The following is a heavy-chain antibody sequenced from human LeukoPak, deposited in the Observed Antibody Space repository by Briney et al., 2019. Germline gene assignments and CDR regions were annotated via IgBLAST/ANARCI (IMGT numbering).Heavy chain of an antibody. CDR3: AKEGYYGSGNWFDP. CDR2: ISYDGSNK. Sequence: GRSLRLSCAASGFTFSSYAMHWVRQAPGKGLEWVAVISYDGSNKYYADSVKGRFTISRDNSKNTLYLQMNSLRAEDTAVYYCAKEGYYGSGNWFDPWGQGTLVTVSS. V-gene: IGHV3-30*04. D-gene: IGHD3-10*01. CDR1: GFTFSSYA. J-gene: IGHJ5*02.